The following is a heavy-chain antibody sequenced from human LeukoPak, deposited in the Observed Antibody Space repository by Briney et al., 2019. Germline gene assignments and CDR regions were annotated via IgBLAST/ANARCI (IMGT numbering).Heavy chain of an antibody. V-gene: IGHV3-74*01. D-gene: IGHD5-12*01. J-gene: IGHJ4*02. Sequence: GGSLRLSCAASGFTFSSYWMHWVRQAPGKGLVWVSRINSDGSSTSYADSVKGRFTISRDNAKNTLYLQMNSLRAEDTAVYYCARSRTSGYSGYDFPYFDYWGQGTLVTVSS. CDR3: ARSRTSGYSGYDFPYFDY. CDR1: GFTFSSYW. CDR2: INSDGSST.